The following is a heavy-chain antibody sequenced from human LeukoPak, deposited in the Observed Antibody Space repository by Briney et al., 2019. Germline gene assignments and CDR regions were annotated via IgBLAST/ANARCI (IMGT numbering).Heavy chain of an antibody. V-gene: IGHV3-21*04. CDR2: ISSSSSYI. CDR1: GFTFSSYS. CDR3: ARSRFYFDY. J-gene: IGHJ4*02. Sequence: GGSLRLSCAASGFTFSSYSMNWVRQAPGKGLEWVSSISSSSSYIYYANSVKGRFTISRDNAKNSLYLQMNSLRAEDMALYYCARSRFYFDYWGQGTLVTVSS.